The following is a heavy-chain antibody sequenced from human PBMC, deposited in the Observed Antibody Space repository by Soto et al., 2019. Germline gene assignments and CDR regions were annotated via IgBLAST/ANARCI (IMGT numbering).Heavy chain of an antibody. J-gene: IGHJ6*02. D-gene: IGHD3-10*01. V-gene: IGHV3-7*03. CDR2: IKQDGSEK. CDR3: ARAGTWTYYYGMDV. CDR1: GFTFSSYW. Sequence: EVQLVESGGGLVQPGGSLRLSCAASGFTFSSYWMSWVRQAPGKGLGWVANIKQDGSEKYYVDSVKGRFTISRDNAKNSLYLQMNSLRAEDTAVYYCARAGTWTYYYGMDVWGQGTTVTVSS.